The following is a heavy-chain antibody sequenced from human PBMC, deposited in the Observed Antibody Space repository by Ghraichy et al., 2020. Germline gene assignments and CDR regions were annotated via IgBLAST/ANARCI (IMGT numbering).Heavy chain of an antibody. J-gene: IGHJ4*02. CDR1: GFTFSSYS. V-gene: IGHV3-21*01. CDR2: ISSSSSYI. CDR3: ARSKPYYYGSGIDPYYFDY. D-gene: IGHD3-10*01. Sequence: GSLRLSCAASGFTFSSYSMNWVRQAPGKGLEWVSSISSSSSYIYYADSVKGRFTISRDNAKNSLYLQMNSLRAEDTAVYYCARSKPYYYGSGIDPYYFDYWGQGTLVTVSS.